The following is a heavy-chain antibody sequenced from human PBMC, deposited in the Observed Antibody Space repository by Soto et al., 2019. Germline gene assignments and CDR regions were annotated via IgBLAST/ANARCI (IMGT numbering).Heavy chain of an antibody. CDR2: ITNRGTHT. D-gene: IGHD2-15*01. CDR3: ARAHEVAWFDS. V-gene: IGHV3-21*01. J-gene: IGHJ5*01. CDR1: GFSFSSYT. Sequence: EVQLVESGGGLVKPGESLRLSCAASGFSFSSYTMNWVRQAPGKGLQWVSSITNRGTHTYSADSVKGRFTISRDNDKNSLYLQMNNLRAEDTAIYFCARAHEVAWFDSWGLGTLVTFTS.